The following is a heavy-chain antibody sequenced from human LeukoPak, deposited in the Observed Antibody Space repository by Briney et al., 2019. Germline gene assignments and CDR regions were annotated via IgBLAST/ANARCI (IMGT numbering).Heavy chain of an antibody. CDR2: IVGSSSNK. V-gene: IGHV3-48*04. CDR3: ATDSPETAGIDY. CDR1: GFSFSTYS. J-gene: IGHJ4*02. D-gene: IGHD1-1*01. Sequence: PGGSLRLSCTASGFSFSTYSMNWVRPAPGKGLEWVSYIVGSSSNKYYSDSVKGGFTISRDNADNALYLQMGSLRAEDTAVYYCATDSPETAGIDYWGQGTLVTVSS.